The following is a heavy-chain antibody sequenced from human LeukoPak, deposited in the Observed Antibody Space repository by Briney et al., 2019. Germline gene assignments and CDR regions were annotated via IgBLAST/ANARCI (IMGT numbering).Heavy chain of an antibody. D-gene: IGHD3-10*01. J-gene: IGHJ4*02. CDR1: GFTFSSYA. V-gene: IGHV3-23*01. CDR3: AKGRFGELLFDY. CDR2: ISVSGGST. Sequence: GGSLRLSCAASGFTFSSYAMSWVRQAPGKGMEWVAAISVSGGSTYYADSVKGRFTISTDNSKNTLYLQMNSLRAEATAVYYCAKGRFGELLFDYWGQGTLVTVSS.